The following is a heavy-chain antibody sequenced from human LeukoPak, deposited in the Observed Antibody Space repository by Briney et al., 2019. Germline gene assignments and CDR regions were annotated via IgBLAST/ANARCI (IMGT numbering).Heavy chain of an antibody. Sequence: GGSLRLSCAASGFTFSSYDMTWVRQAPGRGLEWVSSIRPSGDNTYYGDSVKGRFTISRDNSKNTVYLQMNSLRAEDTAVYYCARDLMVVAASDYYMDVWGKGTTVTISS. CDR1: GFTFSSYD. CDR2: IRPSGDNT. D-gene: IGHD2-15*01. CDR3: ARDLMVVAASDYYMDV. J-gene: IGHJ6*03. V-gene: IGHV3-23*01.